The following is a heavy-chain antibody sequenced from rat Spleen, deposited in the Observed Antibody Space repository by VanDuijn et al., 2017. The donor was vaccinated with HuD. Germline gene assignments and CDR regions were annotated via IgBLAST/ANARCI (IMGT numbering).Heavy chain of an antibody. J-gene: IGHJ3*01. D-gene: IGHD1-10*01. CDR2: INYEGGRS. CDR1: GFTFSDYY. Sequence: EVQLVESGGGLVQPGRSLKLSCAASGFTFSDYYMAWVRQAPKKGLEWVASINYEGGRSYYGDSVKGRFTISKDNTKSTLYVQMDSLRSEDTATYYCTTENYWFAYWGQGTLVTVSS. CDR3: TTENYWFAY. V-gene: IGHV5-20*01.